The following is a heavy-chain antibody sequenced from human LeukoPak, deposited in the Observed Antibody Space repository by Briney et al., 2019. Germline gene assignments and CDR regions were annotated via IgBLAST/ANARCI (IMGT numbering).Heavy chain of an antibody. V-gene: IGHV1-69*13. CDR2: IIPIFGTA. J-gene: IGHJ5*02. D-gene: IGHD3-10*01. CDR1: GYTFTSYY. CDR3: ARAEYYCGSGSYYNWWFDP. Sequence: SVKVSCKASGYTFTSYYMHWVRQAPGQGLEWMGGIIPIFGTANYAQKFQGRVTITADESTSTAYMELSSLRSEDTAVYYCARAEYYCGSGSYYNWWFDPWGQGTLVTVSS.